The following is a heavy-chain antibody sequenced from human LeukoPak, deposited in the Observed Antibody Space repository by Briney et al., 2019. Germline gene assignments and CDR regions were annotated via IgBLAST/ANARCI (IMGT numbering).Heavy chain of an antibody. CDR3: ANYGSGNFKFDY. J-gene: IGHJ4*02. CDR2: ISGSGGYT. D-gene: IGHD3-10*01. CDR1: GFSFSTYG. V-gene: IGHV3-23*01. Sequence: TGGTLRLSCAASGFSFSTYGMSWVRQAPGKGLEWVSSISGSGGYTYYADSVRGRFTISRDNSKNTLYMQMNGLRAEDTAIYYCANYGSGNFKFDYWGQGTLVTVSS.